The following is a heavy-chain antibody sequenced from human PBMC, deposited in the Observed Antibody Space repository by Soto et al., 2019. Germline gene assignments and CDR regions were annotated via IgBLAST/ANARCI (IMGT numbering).Heavy chain of an antibody. D-gene: IGHD3-10*01. Sequence: EVQLVESGGGLVKPGGSLRLSCAASGFTFSSYSMNWVRQAPGKGLEWVSSISSSSSYIYYADSVKGRFTISRDNAKNSLYLQLNSLRAEDTAVYDCARDADYYGSGTYYYGMDVWGQGTTVTVSS. CDR3: ARDADYYGSGTYYYGMDV. CDR2: ISSSSSYI. J-gene: IGHJ6*02. V-gene: IGHV3-21*01. CDR1: GFTFSSYS.